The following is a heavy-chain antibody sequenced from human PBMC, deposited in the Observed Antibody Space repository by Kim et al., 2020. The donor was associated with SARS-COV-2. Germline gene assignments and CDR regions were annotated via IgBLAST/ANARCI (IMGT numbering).Heavy chain of an antibody. J-gene: IGHJ6*02. V-gene: IGHV1-8*01. CDR1: GYTFTSYD. Sequence: ASVKVSCKASGYTFTSYDINWVRQATGQGLEWMGWMNPNSGNTGYAQKFQGRVTMTMNTSISTAYMELSSLRSEDTAVYYCARGSMTAMVVNYYYGMDGWGQGTTVTVSS. CDR2: MNPNSGNT. CDR3: ARGSMTAMVVNYYYGMDG. D-gene: IGHD5-18*01.